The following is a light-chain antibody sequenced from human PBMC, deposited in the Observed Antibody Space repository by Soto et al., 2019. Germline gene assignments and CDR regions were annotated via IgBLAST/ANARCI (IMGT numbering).Light chain of an antibody. CDR3: QSYDSSLSGYV. CDR1: SSDVGGYNY. CDR2: AVT. Sequence: QSALTQPASVSGSPGQSITISCTGTSSDVGGYNYVSWFQQHPGKAPKLIVYAVTNRPSGVSNRFSGSKSGNTASLAITGLQAEDEADYYCQSYDSSLSGYVFGAGTKLTVL. J-gene: IGLJ1*01. V-gene: IGLV2-14*01.